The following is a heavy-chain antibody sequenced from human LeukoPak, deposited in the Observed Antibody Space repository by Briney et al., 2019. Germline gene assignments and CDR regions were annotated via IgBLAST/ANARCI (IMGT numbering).Heavy chain of an antibody. CDR1: GGSLSTYY. D-gene: IGHD2-2*01. V-gene: IGHV4-59*01. J-gene: IGHJ6*04. CDR3: ARAGVVPAAPVAV. Sequence: PSETLSLTCTVSGGSLSTYYWNWIRQTPGKGLEWIGYMYDSGSTKYNPSLKSRVTISVDTSKNQFSLKLSSVTAADTAVYYCARAGVVPAAPVAVWGKGTTVTVSS. CDR2: MYDSGST.